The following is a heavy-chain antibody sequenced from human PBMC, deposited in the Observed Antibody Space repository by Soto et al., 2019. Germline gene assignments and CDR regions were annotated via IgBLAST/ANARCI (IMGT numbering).Heavy chain of an antibody. CDR2: ISSSGSTI. CDR3: AREASGPMVRGYYMDV. V-gene: IGHV3-11*01. J-gene: IGHJ6*03. Sequence: LRLSCAASGFTFSDYYMSWIRQAPGKGLEWVSYISSSGSTIYYADSVKGRFTISRDDAKNSLYLQMNSLRAEDTAVYYCAREASGPMVRGYYMDVWGKGTTVTVSS. D-gene: IGHD3-10*01. CDR1: GFTFSDYY.